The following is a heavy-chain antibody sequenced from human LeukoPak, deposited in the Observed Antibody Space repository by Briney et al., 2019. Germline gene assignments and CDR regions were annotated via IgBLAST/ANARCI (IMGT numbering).Heavy chain of an antibody. CDR3: ARDIAAARILFDY. Sequence: GESLQISCKGSGYSFTSYWIGWVRQMPGKGLEWMGIIYPGDSDTRYSPSFQGQVTISADKSISTAYLQWSSLKASDTAMYYCARDIAAARILFDYWGQGTLVTVSS. D-gene: IGHD6-13*01. CDR1: GYSFTSYW. V-gene: IGHV5-51*01. J-gene: IGHJ4*02. CDR2: IYPGDSDT.